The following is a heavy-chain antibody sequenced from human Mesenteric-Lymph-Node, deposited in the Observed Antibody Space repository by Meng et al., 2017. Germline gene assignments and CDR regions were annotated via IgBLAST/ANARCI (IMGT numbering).Heavy chain of an antibody. CDR2: IYAGDSDT. CDR3: ARPFEGSSWYLGNAFDI. D-gene: IGHD6-13*01. J-gene: IGHJ3*02. V-gene: IGHV5-51*01. CDR1: GYSFASNW. Sequence: GESLKISCKGSGYSFASNWIGWVRQMPGKGLEWMGIIYAGDSDTRYSPSFQGQVTISVDKSITTAYLQWSSLKASDTAMYYCARPFEGSSWYLGNAFDIWGQGTMVTVSS.